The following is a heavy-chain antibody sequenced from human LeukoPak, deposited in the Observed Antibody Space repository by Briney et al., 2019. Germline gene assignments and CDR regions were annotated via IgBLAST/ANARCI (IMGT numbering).Heavy chain of an antibody. CDR3: AKDALISYRGAWSQSDY. J-gene: IGHJ4*02. CDR1: GFTFSDYY. Sequence: GGSLRLSCAASGFTFSDYYMSWIRQAPGKGLEWVSGISGSGGNTYYVDSVKGRFTISRDNSRNTLYLQMNNLRAEDTAVYYCAKDALISYRGAWSQSDYWGQGTLVTASS. CDR2: ISGSGGNT. D-gene: IGHD2/OR15-2a*01. V-gene: IGHV3-23*01.